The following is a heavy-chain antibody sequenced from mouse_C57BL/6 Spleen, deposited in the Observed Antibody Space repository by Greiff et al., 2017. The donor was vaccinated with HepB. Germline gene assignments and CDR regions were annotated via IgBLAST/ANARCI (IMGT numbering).Heavy chain of an antibody. J-gene: IGHJ4*01. CDR3: ARLRDAMDY. CDR1: GFTFSDYG. Sequence: EVKLMESGGGLVKPGGSLKLSCAASGFTFSDYGMHWVRQAPEKGLEWVAYISSGSSTNYYADTLKGRFTISRDNAKNTLYLQMTSLRSEDTAMYYCARLRDAMDYWGQGTSVTVSS. CDR2: ISSGSSTN. V-gene: IGHV5-17*01.